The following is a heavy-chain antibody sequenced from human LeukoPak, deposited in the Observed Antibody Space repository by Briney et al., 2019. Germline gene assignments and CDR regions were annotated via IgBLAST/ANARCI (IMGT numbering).Heavy chain of an antibody. CDR1: VFTFSSYS. CDR2: IGTSSSTHI. D-gene: IGHD2-2*01. V-gene: IGHV3-21*01. Sequence: GGSLRLSCAASVFTFSSYSMNWVRQAPGKGLEWVSSIGTSSSTHIYYADSVKGRFTISRDNAKNSMSLQMNSLRGEDTAVYYCAREGPVDCSSTSCYADYWGQGTLVTVSS. CDR3: AREGPVDCSSTSCYADY. J-gene: IGHJ4*02.